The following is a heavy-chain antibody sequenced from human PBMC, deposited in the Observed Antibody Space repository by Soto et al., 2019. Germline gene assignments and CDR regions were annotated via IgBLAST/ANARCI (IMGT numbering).Heavy chain of an antibody. CDR3: ARDDRSSGLFDY. CDR2: VSLDGRDK. V-gene: IGHV3-7*01. CDR1: GFSFSSYW. D-gene: IGHD6-19*01. Sequence: EVQLEESGGGLVQPGGSLRLSCAASGFSFSSYWMSWVRQAPGKGPEWVAIVSLDGRDKTYADSVKGRFTISRDNAENSLFLQMNSLRADDTAVYYCARDDRSSGLFDYWGQGALVTVSS. J-gene: IGHJ4*02.